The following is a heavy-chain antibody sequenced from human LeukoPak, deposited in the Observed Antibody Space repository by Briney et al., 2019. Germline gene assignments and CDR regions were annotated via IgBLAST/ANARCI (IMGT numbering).Heavy chain of an antibody. CDR2: IIPILGIA. D-gene: IGHD5-12*01. V-gene: IGHV1-69*04. Sequence: ASVKVSCKASGGTFSSYAISWVRQAPGQGLEWMGRIIPILGIANYAQKFQGRVTITADKSTSTAYMELSSLRSEGTAVYYCASSGGYDFLGWGQGTLVTVSS. CDR1: GGTFSSYA. J-gene: IGHJ4*02. CDR3: ASSGGYDFLG.